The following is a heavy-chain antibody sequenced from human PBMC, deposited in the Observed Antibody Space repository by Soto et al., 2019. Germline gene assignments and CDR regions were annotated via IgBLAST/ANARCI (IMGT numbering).Heavy chain of an antibody. CDR1: GYTFTSYG. V-gene: IGHV1-18*01. CDR2: ISAYNGNT. CDR3: ARVSFRAYSGYDSS. D-gene: IGHD5-12*01. J-gene: IGHJ5*02. Sequence: QVQLVQSGAEVKKPGASVKVSCKASGYTFTSYGISWVRQAPGQGIEWMGWISAYNGNTNYAQKLQGRVAMTTDTSTSTAYMGLRSLRSDDTAVYYCARVSFRAYSGYDSSWGQGTLVTVSS.